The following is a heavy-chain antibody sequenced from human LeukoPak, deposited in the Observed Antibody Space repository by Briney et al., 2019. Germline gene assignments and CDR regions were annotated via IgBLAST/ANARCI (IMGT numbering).Heavy chain of an antibody. CDR3: AKAGFYSNGYPFDY. Sequence: GGSPRLSCAASGFTFSSYGMHWVRQAPGKGLEWVAVIWYDGSNKYYADSVKGRFTISRDNSKNTLYLQMNSLRAEDTAVYYCAKAGFYSNGYPFDYWGQGTLVTVSS. CDR2: IWYDGSNK. J-gene: IGHJ4*02. D-gene: IGHD4-11*01. V-gene: IGHV3-33*06. CDR1: GFTFSSYG.